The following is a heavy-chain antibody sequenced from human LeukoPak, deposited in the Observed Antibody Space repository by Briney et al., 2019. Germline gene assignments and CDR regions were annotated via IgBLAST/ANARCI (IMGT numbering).Heavy chain of an antibody. D-gene: IGHD2-15*01. J-gene: IGHJ6*02. CDR1: GFTFSSYS. CDR2: ISSGSSYI. Sequence: GGSLRLSCAASGFTFSSYSMNWVRQAPGKGLEGVSSISSGSSYIYYADSVKGRFTISRDNAKNSLYLQMNSLRDEDTAVYYCASGELLANYYYYYGMDVWGQGTTVTVSS. CDR3: ASGELLANYYYYYGMDV. V-gene: IGHV3-21*01.